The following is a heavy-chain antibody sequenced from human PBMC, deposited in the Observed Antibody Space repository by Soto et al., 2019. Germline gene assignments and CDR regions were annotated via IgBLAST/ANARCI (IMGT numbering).Heavy chain of an antibody. CDR2: IYSSGRT. Sequence: QVKLLESGPGLAKPSETLSLTCSVSGGSISSYYWNWIRQSAGKGLEWIGRIYSSGRTNYNPSLQSRVTMSVDTSKRQFSLKLSSVPAADTAVYYCARGAAAGVDYGMDAWGQGTTVTVSS. CDR1: GGSISSYY. D-gene: IGHD6-13*01. V-gene: IGHV4-4*07. J-gene: IGHJ6*02. CDR3: ARGAAAGVDYGMDA.